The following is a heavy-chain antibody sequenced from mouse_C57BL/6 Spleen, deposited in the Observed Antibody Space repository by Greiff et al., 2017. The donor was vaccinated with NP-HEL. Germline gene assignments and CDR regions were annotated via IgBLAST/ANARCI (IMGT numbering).Heavy chain of an antibody. CDR3: TRFDYGGYFDY. CDR1: GYTFTDYE. Sequence: QVQLQQSGAELVRPGASVTLSCKASGYTFTDYEMHWVKQTPVHGLEWIGAIDPETGGTAYNQKFKGKAILTADKSSSTAYMELRSLTSEDSAVYYCTRFDYGGYFDYWGQGTTLTVSS. CDR2: IDPETGGT. D-gene: IGHD1-1*01. J-gene: IGHJ2*01. V-gene: IGHV1-15*01.